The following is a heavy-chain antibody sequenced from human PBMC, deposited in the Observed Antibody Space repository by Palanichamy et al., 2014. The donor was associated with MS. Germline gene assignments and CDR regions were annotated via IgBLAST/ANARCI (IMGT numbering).Heavy chain of an antibody. Sequence: EALSLTCTVSGGSITSYYWTWIRQPPGRDWSGLAISITWGHQLQPSLKSRVTMSVDTSSNQLSLKMSSVTAADMAVYYCAGIDNMATVGAFDTWGQGTMVTVSS. V-gene: IGHV4-59*01. CDR2: SITWGH. D-gene: IGHD5-24*01. CDR1: GGSITSYY. CDR3: AGIDNMATVGAFDT. J-gene: IGHJ3*02.